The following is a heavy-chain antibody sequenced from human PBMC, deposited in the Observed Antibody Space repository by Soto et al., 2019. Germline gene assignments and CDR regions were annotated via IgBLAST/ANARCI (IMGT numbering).Heavy chain of an antibody. CDR2: IYYSGST. D-gene: IGHD3-3*01. V-gene: IGHV4-39*01. Sequence: TLSLTCTVSGGSISSSSYYWGWIPQPPGKGLEWIGSIYYSGSTYYNPSLKSRVTISVDTSKNQFSLKLSSVTAADTAVYYCARHPAYDFWSGYYMAYFDYWGQGTLVTVSS. CDR3: ARHPAYDFWSGYYMAYFDY. J-gene: IGHJ4*02. CDR1: GGSISSSSYY.